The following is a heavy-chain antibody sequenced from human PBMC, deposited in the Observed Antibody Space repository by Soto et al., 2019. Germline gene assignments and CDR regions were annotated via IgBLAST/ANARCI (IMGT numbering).Heavy chain of an antibody. D-gene: IGHD6-19*01. CDR2: IYYSGST. J-gene: IGHJ4*02. V-gene: IGHV4-59*01. CDR1: GGSISSYY. CDR3: ARVAVREGFDY. Sequence: PSETLSLTCTVSGGSISSYYWSWIRQPPGKGLEWIGYIYYSGSTNYNPSLKSRVTISVDTSKNQFSLKLSSVTAADTAVYYCARVAVREGFDYWGQGTLVTVSS.